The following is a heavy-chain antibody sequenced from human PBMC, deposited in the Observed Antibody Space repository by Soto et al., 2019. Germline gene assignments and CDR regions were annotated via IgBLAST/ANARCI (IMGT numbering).Heavy chain of an antibody. Sequence: QVKLVQSGAEVKKPGSSVKVSCKASGGTFSSYTISWVRQAPGQGLEWMGRIIPILAIANYAQKFQGRVTITADKSTSTTYMELSSLRSEDTAVYYCAIDAEYCSSSSCRPFDYWRQGTLVTVSS. D-gene: IGHD2-2*01. CDR2: IIPILAIA. V-gene: IGHV1-69*02. CDR3: AIDAEYCSSSSCRPFDY. J-gene: IGHJ4*02. CDR1: GGTFSSYT.